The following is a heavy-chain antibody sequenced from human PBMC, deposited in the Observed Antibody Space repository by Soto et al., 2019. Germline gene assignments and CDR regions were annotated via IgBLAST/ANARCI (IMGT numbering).Heavy chain of an antibody. CDR2: IYYSGST. V-gene: IGHV4-31*03. CDR3: ARKTIFGRVSWFDP. Sequence: TLSLTCTVSGGSISSGGYYWSWIRQHPGKGLEWIGYIYYSGSTYYNPSLKSRVTISVDTSKNQFSLKLSSVTAADTAVYYCARKTIFGRVSWFDPWGQGTLVTSPQ. CDR1: GGSISSGGYY. J-gene: IGHJ5*02. D-gene: IGHD3-3*01.